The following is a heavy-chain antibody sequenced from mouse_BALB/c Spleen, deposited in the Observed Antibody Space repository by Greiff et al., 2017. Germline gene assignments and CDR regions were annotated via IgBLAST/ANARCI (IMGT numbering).Heavy chain of an antibody. CDR2: ISSGSSTI. D-gene: IGHD1-1*01. J-gene: IGHJ2*01. CDR3: ARYYGSSYGFDY. CDR1: GFTFSSFG. V-gene: IGHV5-17*02. Sequence: DVHLVESGGGLVQPGGSRKLSCAASGFTFSSFGMHWVRQAPEKGLEWVAYISSGSSTIYYADTVKGRFTISRDNPKNTLFLQRTSLRSEDTAMYYCARYYGSSYGFDYWGQGTTLTVSS.